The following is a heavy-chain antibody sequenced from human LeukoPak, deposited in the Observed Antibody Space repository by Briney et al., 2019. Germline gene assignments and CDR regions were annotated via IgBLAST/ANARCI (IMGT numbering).Heavy chain of an antibody. V-gene: IGHV3-23*01. CDR2: IKSGGGT. CDR1: GFTFNTYV. CDR3: AKDQDYDSSGYYDY. D-gene: IGHD3-22*01. Sequence: GGSLRLSCAASGFTFNTYVMSWVRQTPGKGLQWVSSIKSGGGTDYADSVKGRFTISRDNSKNTLYLQMNSLRAEDTAVYYCAKDQDYDSSGYYDYWGQGTLVTVSS. J-gene: IGHJ4*02.